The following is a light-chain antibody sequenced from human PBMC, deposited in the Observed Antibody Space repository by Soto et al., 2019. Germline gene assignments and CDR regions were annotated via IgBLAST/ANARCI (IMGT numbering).Light chain of an antibody. CDR2: GAS. V-gene: IGKV2-29*01. CDR3: QQYGSSPS. CDR1: QSLLHTDGKTY. J-gene: IGKJ4*01. Sequence: DIVMTQTPLSLSVTPGQPASISCKSSQSLLHTDGKTYLYWYLQKPGQAPRLLIYGASSRATGISDRFSGSGSGTDFTLTISRLEPEDFAVYYCQQYGSSPSFGGGTKVDIK.